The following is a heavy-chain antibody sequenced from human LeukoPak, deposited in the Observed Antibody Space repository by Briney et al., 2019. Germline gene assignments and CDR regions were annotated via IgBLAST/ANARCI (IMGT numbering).Heavy chain of an antibody. CDR1: GDSISRGSYS. J-gene: IGHJ4*02. V-gene: IGHV4-61*02. D-gene: IGHD6-25*01. Sequence: KSSETLSLTCTVSGDSISRGSYSWSWIRQPAGKGLVWLGLIYTSGSPTDTPPLKRRVAISVDTSNNQFSLKLSPVTAADTAVYYCASDPYPAACTDHQFDYWGQGTLVTVSS. CDR2: IYTSGSP. CDR3: ASDPYPAACTDHQFDY.